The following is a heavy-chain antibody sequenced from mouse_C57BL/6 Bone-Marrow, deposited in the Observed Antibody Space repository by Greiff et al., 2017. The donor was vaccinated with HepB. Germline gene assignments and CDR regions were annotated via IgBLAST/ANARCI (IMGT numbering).Heavy chain of an antibody. CDR1: GFNIKDDY. J-gene: IGHJ3*01. Sequence: VQLQQSGAELVRPGASVKLSCTASGFNIKDDYMHWVKQRPEQGLEWIGWIDPENGDTEYASKFQGKATITADTSSNTAYLQLSSLTSEDTALYYCTSLYGYGAYWGQGTLVTVSA. CDR2: IDPENGDT. CDR3: TSLYGYGAY. D-gene: IGHD2-2*01. V-gene: IGHV14-4*01.